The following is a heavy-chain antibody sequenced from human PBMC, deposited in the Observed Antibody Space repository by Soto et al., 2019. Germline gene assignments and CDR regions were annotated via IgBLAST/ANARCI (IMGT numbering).Heavy chain of an antibody. V-gene: IGHV1-69*13. D-gene: IGHD5-18*01. J-gene: IGHJ4*02. CDR3: ARTDTAMPFDY. Sequence: SVKVSCKASGGTFSSYAISWVRQAPGQGLEWMGGIIPIFGTANYAQKFQGRVTITADESTSKDYMELSSLRSEDKAVYYRARTDTAMPFDYWGQGTLVTVSS. CDR1: GGTFSSYA. CDR2: IIPIFGTA.